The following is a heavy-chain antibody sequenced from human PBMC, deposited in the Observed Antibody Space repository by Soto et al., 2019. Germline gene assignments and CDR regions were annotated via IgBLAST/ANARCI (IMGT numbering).Heavy chain of an antibody. CDR1: GFAFDDYY. CDR2: TRDKPNNYAA. D-gene: IGHD1-26*01. Sequence: EGQLVQSGGGLLQPGGSLRLSCTASGFAFDDYYMDWVRQVPGKGLEWIGRTRDKPNNYAAEYVASVKGRFTISRDASKDSMYLQMNTVKTEDTAVYYCARDTGGSYDYWGQGALVIVSS. J-gene: IGHJ4*02. CDR3: ARDTGGSYDY. V-gene: IGHV3-72*01.